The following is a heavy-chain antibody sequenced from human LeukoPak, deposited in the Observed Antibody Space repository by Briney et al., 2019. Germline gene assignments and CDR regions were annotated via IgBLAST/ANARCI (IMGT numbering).Heavy chain of an antibody. V-gene: IGHV1-18*01. D-gene: IGHD2-8*01. Sequence: ASVKVSCKASGYTFTSYGIGWVRQAPGQGLEWMGWISAYNGNTNYAQKLQGRVTMTTDTSRSTAYMELRSLRSDDTAVYSCARGDPIVLMEAFDIWGQGTMVTVSS. CDR3: ARGDPIVLMEAFDI. CDR1: GYTFTSYG. CDR2: ISAYNGNT. J-gene: IGHJ3*02.